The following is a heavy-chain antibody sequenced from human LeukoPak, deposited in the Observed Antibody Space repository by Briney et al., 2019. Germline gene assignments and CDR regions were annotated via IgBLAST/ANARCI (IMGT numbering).Heavy chain of an antibody. CDR2: INHSGST. CDR1: GGSFSGYY. J-gene: IGHJ4*02. Sequence: SETLSLTCAVYGGSFSGYYWSWIRQPPGKGLEWIGEINHSGSTNYNPSLKSRVTISVDTSKNQFSLKLSSVTAADTAVYYCARETETGGFDYWGQGTLVTVSS. V-gene: IGHV4-34*01. CDR3: ARETETGGFDY.